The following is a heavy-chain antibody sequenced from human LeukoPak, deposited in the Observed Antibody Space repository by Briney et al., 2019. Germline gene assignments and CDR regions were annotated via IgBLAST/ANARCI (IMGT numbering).Heavy chain of an antibody. D-gene: IGHD6-13*01. J-gene: IGHJ4*02. CDR2: ISSSSSYI. V-gene: IGHV3-21*01. CDR3: ARDHIAAADN. Sequence: EWFSSISSSSSYIYYADSVKGRFTISRDNAKNSLYLQMNSLRAEDTAVYYCARDHIAAADNWGQGTLVTVSS.